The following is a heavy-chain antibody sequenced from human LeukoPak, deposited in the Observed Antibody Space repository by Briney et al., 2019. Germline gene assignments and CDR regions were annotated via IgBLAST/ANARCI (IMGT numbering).Heavy chain of an antibody. V-gene: IGHV4-39*01. CDR3: ASTGCSSTSCFRYYFNY. CDR2: IYYSGAT. CDR1: GGSISSSSYY. D-gene: IGHD2-2*01. Sequence: SETLSLTCTVSGGSISSSSYYWGWIRQPPGKGLEWIGSIYYSGATYYNPSLNSRVTISVDTSNIQFSLKLSSVTAADTAVYYCASTGCSSTSCFRYYFNYWGQGSLVTVSS. J-gene: IGHJ4*02.